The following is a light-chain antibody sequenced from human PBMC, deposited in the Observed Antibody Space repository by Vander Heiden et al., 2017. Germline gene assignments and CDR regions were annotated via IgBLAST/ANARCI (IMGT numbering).Light chain of an antibody. V-gene: IGKV3-11*01. CDR1: PSVSSY. J-gene: IGKJ4*01. Sequence: ELVLTQSPATLSLSRGERATHSCRASPSVSSYLAWYQQKRGQAPRLLIYDASNRATGIPARFSGSWSGADITLTISSQEPEDFAVYYCQQRSNWPLTFGGGTKVEIK. CDR3: QQRSNWPLT. CDR2: DAS.